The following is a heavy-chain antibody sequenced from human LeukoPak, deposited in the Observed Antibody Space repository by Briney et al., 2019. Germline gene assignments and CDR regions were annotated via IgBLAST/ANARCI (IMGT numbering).Heavy chain of an antibody. CDR3: VRGAGYNYPYYFDY. Sequence: GGSLRLSCAASGFTFSSYSMNWVRQAPGKGLEWVSVIYGGGNIYYADSVKGRFTISRDNSKNTLYLQMNSLRAEDTAVYYCVRGAGYNYPYYFDYWGQGTLVTVSS. CDR2: IYGGGNI. J-gene: IGHJ4*02. CDR1: GFTFSSYS. V-gene: IGHV3-53*01. D-gene: IGHD5-24*01.